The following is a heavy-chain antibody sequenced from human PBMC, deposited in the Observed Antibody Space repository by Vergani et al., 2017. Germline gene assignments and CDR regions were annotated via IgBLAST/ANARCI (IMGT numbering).Heavy chain of an antibody. CDR2: IYYSGST. CDR1: GGSISSYY. V-gene: IGHV4-59*01. CDR3: ARVDYGDYGLFDY. J-gene: IGHJ4*02. D-gene: IGHD4-17*01. Sequence: QVQLQESGPGLVEPSETLSLTCTVSGGSISSYYWSWIRQPPGKGLEWIGYIYYSGSTNYNPSLKSRVTISVDTSKNQFSLKLSSVTAADTAVYYSARVDYGDYGLFDYWGQGTLVTVSS.